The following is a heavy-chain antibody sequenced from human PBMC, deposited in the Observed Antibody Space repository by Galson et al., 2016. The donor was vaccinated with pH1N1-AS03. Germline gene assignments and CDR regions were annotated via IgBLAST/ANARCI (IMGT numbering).Heavy chain of an antibody. CDR2: INHSGST. Sequence: ETLSLTCAVHGGAFSGYYWTWIRQPPGKGLEWIGQINHSGSTQYNPSLKSRVTLSKDTSKKQIYLTIRSVTAADTAVYYCARDQWIQRDFDFWGQGALVTVSS. D-gene: IGHD5-18*01. J-gene: IGHJ4*02. CDR3: ARDQWIQRDFDF. V-gene: IGHV4-34*01. CDR1: GGAFSGYY.